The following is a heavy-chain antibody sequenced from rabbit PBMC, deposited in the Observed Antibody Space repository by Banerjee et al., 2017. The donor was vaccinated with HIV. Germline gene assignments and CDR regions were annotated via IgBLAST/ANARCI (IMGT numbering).Heavy chain of an antibody. J-gene: IGHJ4*01. V-gene: IGHV1S43*01. CDR1: GVDVSGYYY. CDR2: IATKTGST. D-gene: IGHD8-1*01. CDR3: ARGTSGSSYFYFNL. Sequence: QEQLEESGGGLVQPEGSLTITCTASGVDVSGYYYMCWVRQAPGKGLELVACIATKTGSTWFAMWVNGRFTISRSTSLNTVDLKMTSLTVADTATYFCARGTSGSSYFYFNLWGPGTLVTVS.